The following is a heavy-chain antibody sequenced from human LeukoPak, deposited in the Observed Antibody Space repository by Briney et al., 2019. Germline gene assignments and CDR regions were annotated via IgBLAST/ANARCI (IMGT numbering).Heavy chain of an antibody. CDR3: ARDQRTVGYYGMDA. CDR1: GGSISGNH. V-gene: IGHV4-59*01. Sequence: SETLSLIYTVSGGSISGNHWSWVRRPPGKGLEWIGYIYYSGSTNYNPSLKSRVTISVDTSKNQFSLKLRSVTAADTAVYYCARDQRTVGYYGMDAWGRGTTVTVSS. J-gene: IGHJ6*02. D-gene: IGHD1-26*01. CDR2: IYYSGST.